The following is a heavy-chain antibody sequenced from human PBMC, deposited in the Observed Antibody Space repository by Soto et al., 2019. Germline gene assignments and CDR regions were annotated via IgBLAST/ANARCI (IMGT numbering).Heavy chain of an antibody. CDR2: IHYSGST. CDR3: AREGKFDSSASYFFQTLNF. Sequence: SETLSLTCTVSGGSIGSYYWTWIRQPPGKGLEWIGCIHYSGSTTYNPSLKSRVTISVDTSKSQFSLKLSSVTAADTAVYFCAREGKFDSSASYFFQTLNFWGRGTLVT. CDR1: GGSIGSYY. J-gene: IGHJ2*01. V-gene: IGHV4-59*01. D-gene: IGHD3-22*01.